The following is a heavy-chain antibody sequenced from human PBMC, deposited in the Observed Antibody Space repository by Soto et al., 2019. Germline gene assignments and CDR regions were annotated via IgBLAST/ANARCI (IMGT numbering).Heavy chain of an antibody. CDR3: AKEPTARAPFVL. J-gene: IGHJ4*02. CDR1: GGTFTNYI. CDR2: IIPVLKIA. V-gene: IGHV1-69*08. Sequence: QVQLVQSGAEMKRPESSVRVSCETSGGTFTNYIFTWVRQAPGQGLEWMGWIIPVLKIAKYAQKFQGRINIPADQSTDTAYLELSSLRSEDTAIYFCAKEPTARAPFVLWGQGTLVTVSS. D-gene: IGHD2-21*02.